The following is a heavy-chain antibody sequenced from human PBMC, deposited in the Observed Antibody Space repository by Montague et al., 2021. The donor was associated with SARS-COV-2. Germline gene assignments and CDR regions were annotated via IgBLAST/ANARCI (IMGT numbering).Heavy chain of an antibody. CDR2: ISYDGSIR. J-gene: IGHJ4*02. CDR3: ARSGGILHFRASLAQLSD. CDR1: GFTFNNYG. D-gene: IGHD1-14*01. Sequence: SLRLSCAASGFTFNNYGFHWVRQAPGKGLQWVALISYDGSIRRYADSVKGRFTISRDQSKNTLYLQMDSLRPEDTAVYLCARSGGILHFRASLAQLSDWGQGVLVTVSS. V-gene: IGHV3-30*04.